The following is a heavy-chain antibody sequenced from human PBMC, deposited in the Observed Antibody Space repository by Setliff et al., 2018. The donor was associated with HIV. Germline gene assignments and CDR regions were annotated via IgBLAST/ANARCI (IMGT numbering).Heavy chain of an antibody. D-gene: IGHD1-26*01. V-gene: IGHV3-30*04. Sequence: GGSLRLSCAASGFTFTSYTMHWVRQAPGKGLEWLALISYDGSNRYYADSLKGRFTVSRDNSKKTLYLHMKSLRGDDSAVYYCARAKFSGSYYEGYFDSWGQGTLVTVSS. CDR2: ISYDGSNR. CDR1: GFTFTSYT. CDR3: ARAKFSGSYYEGYFDS. J-gene: IGHJ4*02.